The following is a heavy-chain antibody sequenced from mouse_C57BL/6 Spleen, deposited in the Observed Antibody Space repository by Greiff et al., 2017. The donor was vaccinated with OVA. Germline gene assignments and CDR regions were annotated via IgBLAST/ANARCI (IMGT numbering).Heavy chain of an antibody. D-gene: IGHD1-1*01. V-gene: IGHV1-52*01. CDR2: IDPSDSET. J-gene: IGHJ1*03. CDR1: GYTFTSYW. CDR3: ARSRNYGSSHWYFDV. Sequence: VQLQQPGAELVRPGSSVKLSCKASGYTFTSYWMHWVKQRPIQGLEWIGNIDPSDSETHYNQKFKDKATLTVDKSSSTAYMQLSSLTSEDSAVYYCARSRNYGSSHWYFDVWGTGTTVTVSS.